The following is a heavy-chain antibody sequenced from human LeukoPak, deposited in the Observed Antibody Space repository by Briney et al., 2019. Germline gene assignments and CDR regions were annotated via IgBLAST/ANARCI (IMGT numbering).Heavy chain of an antibody. D-gene: IGHD5-12*01. V-gene: IGHV1-69*04. CDR2: VVPMFGIR. CDR3: ATEPSRSYSFDHLDF. J-gene: IGHJ4*02. Sequence: SVKVSCKTSGGTFNNYAISWVRQAPGQGLEWMGRVVPMFGIRNYPQTFRGRVNITADKATNTVYMELRSLRAGDTAIYYCATEPSRSYSFDHLDFWGLGTPVTVSS. CDR1: GGTFNNYA.